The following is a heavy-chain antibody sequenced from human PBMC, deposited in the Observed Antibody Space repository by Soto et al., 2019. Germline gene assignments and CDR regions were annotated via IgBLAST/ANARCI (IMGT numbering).Heavy chain of an antibody. CDR2: TKNKANSYTT. J-gene: IGHJ4*02. D-gene: IGHD2-8*02. V-gene: IGHV3-72*01. CDR1: GFTFSDHY. CDR3: ARGQSSLLLYC. Sequence: GGSLRLSCAASGFTFSDHYMDWVRQAPGKGLEWVGRTKNKANSYTTEYAASVKGRFTISRDDSKNSLHLQMNSLKAEDTAVYYCARGQSSLLLYCWGQGVLVTVSS.